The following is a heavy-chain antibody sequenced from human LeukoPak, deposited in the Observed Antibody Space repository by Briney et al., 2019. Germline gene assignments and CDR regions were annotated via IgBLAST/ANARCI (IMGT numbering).Heavy chain of an antibody. CDR2: ISYDGSDK. CDR1: GFSFSTYG. Sequence: PGGSLRLSCAASGFSFSTYGMHWVRQAPGKGLEWVTVISYDGSDKYYADSVKGRFTISRDNSRHTLYLQMNSLRVEDTAVYSCAKEVGTFTLDYWGQGTLVTVSS. D-gene: IGHD1-26*01. V-gene: IGHV3-30*18. J-gene: IGHJ4*02. CDR3: AKEVGTFTLDY.